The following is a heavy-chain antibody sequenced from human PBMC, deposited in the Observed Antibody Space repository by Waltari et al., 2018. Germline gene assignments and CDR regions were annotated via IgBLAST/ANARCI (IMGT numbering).Heavy chain of an antibody. J-gene: IGHJ5*02. CDR1: GDSIAGYL. Sequence: QVQLRESGPRLVKPSETLSLTCRVAGDSIAGYLLAWIRQPPGKGLQFIGYIYDVGTTRYNPSLASRVAMSVDTSKNHFSLRLTSMTAADTAFYYCARGRGGSGSQPLSWFDPWGPGTLVTVSS. D-gene: IGHD3-10*01. CDR2: IYDVGTT. CDR3: ARGRGGSGSQPLSWFDP. V-gene: IGHV4-59*01.